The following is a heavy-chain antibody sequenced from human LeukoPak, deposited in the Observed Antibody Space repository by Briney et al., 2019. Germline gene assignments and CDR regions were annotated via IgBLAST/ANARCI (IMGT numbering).Heavy chain of an antibody. CDR2: MNPNSGNT. CDR1: GYTFTRYG. Sequence: ASVKVSCKASGYTFTRYGINWERQATGQGLEWMGWMNPNSGNTGYAQKFQGRVTMTRNTSISTAYMELSRLRSEDTAVYYCARVGGSGWYGFDYWGQGTLVTVSS. D-gene: IGHD6-19*01. J-gene: IGHJ4*02. V-gene: IGHV1-8*01. CDR3: ARVGGSGWYGFDY.